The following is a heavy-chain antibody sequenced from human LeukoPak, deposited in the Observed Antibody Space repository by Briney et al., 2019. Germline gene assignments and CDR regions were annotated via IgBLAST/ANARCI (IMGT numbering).Heavy chain of an antibody. Sequence: GRSLRLSCAASGFTFDDYAMHWVRQAPGKGLEWVSGISWNSGSIGYADSVKGRFTISRDNAKNSLYLQMNSLRAEDMALYYCAKVNGRVVAGSFDYWGQGTLVTVSS. V-gene: IGHV3-9*03. J-gene: IGHJ4*02. D-gene: IGHD6-19*01. CDR2: ISWNSGSI. CDR1: GFTFDDYA. CDR3: AKVNGRVVAGSFDY.